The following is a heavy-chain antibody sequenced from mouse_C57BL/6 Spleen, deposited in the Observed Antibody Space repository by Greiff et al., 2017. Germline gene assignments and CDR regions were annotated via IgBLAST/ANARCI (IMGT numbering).Heavy chain of an antibody. CDR1: GYTFTSYT. J-gene: IGHJ4*01. V-gene: IGHV1-4*01. CDR2: INPSSGYT. Sequence: VQLQQSGAELARPGASVKMSCKASGYTFTSYTMHWVKQRPGQGLEWIGYINPSSGYTKYNQKFKDKATLTADKSSSTAYMQLSSLTSEDSAVXYCAGRGGDYAMDYWGQGTSVTVSS. CDR3: AGRGGDYAMDY.